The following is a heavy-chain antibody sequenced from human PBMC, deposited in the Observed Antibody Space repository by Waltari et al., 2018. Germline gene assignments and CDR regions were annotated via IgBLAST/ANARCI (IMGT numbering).Heavy chain of an antibody. D-gene: IGHD2-15*01. CDR3: ATDGGSSLHRYYYYMDV. CDR1: GYTFTDYY. V-gene: IGHV1-69-2*01. J-gene: IGHJ6*03. Sequence: EVQLVQSGAEVKKPGATVKISCKASGYTFTDYYMHWVQQAPGKGLEWMGRVDPEDGETIYAEKFQGRVTITADTSTDTAYMELSSLRSEDTAVYYCATDGGSSLHRYYYYMDVWGKGTTVTVSS. CDR2: VDPEDGET.